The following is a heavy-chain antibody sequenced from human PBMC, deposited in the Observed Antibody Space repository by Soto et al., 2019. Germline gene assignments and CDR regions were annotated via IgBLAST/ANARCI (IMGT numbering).Heavy chain of an antibody. D-gene: IGHD6-13*01. J-gene: IGHJ4*02. CDR2: INAGNGNT. CDR3: AKYQGAAPGEFDF. CDR1: GYTFTSYA. Sequence: ASVKVSCKASGYTFTSYAMHWVRQAPGQRLEWMGWINAGNGNTKYSQKFQGRVTITRDTSASTAYMELSSLRSEDTAVYYCAKYQGAAPGEFDFWGQGSLVPVSS. V-gene: IGHV1-3*01.